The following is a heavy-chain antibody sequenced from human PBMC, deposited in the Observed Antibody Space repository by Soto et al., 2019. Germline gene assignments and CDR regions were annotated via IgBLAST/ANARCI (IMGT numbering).Heavy chain of an antibody. CDR3: ARDDEYSGNGMDV. D-gene: IGHD3-10*01. CDR1: GFTFSNYG. Sequence: QVRLVESGGGVVQPGRSLRLSCAASGFTFSNYGMHWIRQAPGKGLEWVAVILNDGSNRYHADSVKDRFTISRDNSKNMLYLQMNSLRAEDTAVYYCARDDEYSGNGMDVWGHGTTVTVS. J-gene: IGHJ6*02. CDR2: ILNDGSNR. V-gene: IGHV3-33*01.